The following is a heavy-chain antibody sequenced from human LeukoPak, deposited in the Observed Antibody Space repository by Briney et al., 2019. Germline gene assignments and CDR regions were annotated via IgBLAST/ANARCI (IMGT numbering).Heavy chain of an antibody. V-gene: IGHV5-10-1*01. J-gene: IGHJ4*02. Sequence: GVSLKISCKGSGYSFTSYWISWVRQMPGKGLEWMGRIDPSDSYTNYSPSFQGHVTISADKSISTAYLQWSSLKASDTAMYYCARRGTMVRSFGYWGQGTLVTVSS. CDR1: GYSFTSYW. CDR2: IDPSDSYT. D-gene: IGHD3-10*01. CDR3: ARRGTMVRSFGY.